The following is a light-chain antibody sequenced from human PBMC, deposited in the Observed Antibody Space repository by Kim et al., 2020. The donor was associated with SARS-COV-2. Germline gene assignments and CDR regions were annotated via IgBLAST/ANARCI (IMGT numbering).Light chain of an antibody. CDR1: QSIDSY. J-gene: IGKJ1*01. CDR2: AAS. CDR3: QQSFSTPSWT. Sequence: DIQMTQSPSSLSASVGDRVTIICRASQSIDSYLNWYQQKPGKAPNLLIYAASILHSGVPSRFSGSGSGTDFTLTINSLQPEDFATYYCQQSFSTPSWTFGQGTKVDIK. V-gene: IGKV1-39*01.